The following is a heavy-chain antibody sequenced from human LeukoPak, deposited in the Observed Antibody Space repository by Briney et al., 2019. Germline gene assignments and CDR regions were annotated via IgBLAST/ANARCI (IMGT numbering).Heavy chain of an antibody. CDR1: GFTFSSYA. D-gene: IGHD7-27*01. V-gene: IGHV3-49*04. J-gene: IGHJ4*02. Sequence: GGSLRLSCAASGFTFSSYAMSWVRQAPGKGLEWVGFIRSKAFGETAEYAASVKGRFTISRDDSKSIAYLQMNSLKTEDTAVYYCTRDRGSSTLGDYWGQGTLVTVSS. CDR2: IRSKAFGETA. CDR3: TRDRGSSTLGDY.